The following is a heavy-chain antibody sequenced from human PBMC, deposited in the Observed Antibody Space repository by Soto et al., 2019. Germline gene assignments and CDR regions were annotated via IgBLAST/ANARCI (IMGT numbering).Heavy chain of an antibody. CDR2: INHSGST. J-gene: IGHJ4*02. D-gene: IGHD6-13*01. V-gene: IGHV4-34*01. CDR1: GGSFSGYY. Sequence: QVQLQQWGAGLLKPSETLSLTCAVYGGSFSGYYWSWIRQPPGKGLEWIGEINHSGSTNYNPSLKSRVTTSVDTSNNQCSLKLSSVTAADTAVYSCASGRSSSWYRYSVQGTLVTVSS. CDR3: ASGRSSSWYRY.